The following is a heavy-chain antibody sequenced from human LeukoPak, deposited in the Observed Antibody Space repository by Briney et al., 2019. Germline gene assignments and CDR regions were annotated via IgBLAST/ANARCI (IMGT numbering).Heavy chain of an antibody. D-gene: IGHD6-19*01. CDR3: ARGTGYSSGCPDY. J-gene: IGHJ4*02. CDR1: GGSISSSHW. Sequence: SGTLPLTCAVSGGSISSSHWWSWVRQPPGRGLEWIGEIYHSGSTNYSPSLKSRVTLSVDKSKNQFSLKLSSVTAADTAVYYCARGTGYSSGCPDYWGQGTLVTVSS. CDR2: IYHSGST. V-gene: IGHV4-4*02.